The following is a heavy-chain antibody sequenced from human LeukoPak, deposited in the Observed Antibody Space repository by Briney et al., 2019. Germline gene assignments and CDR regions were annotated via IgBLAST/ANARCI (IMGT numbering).Heavy chain of an antibody. CDR1: GFTFSSYA. CDR2: ISGSGGST. D-gene: IGHD6-19*01. J-gene: IGHJ4*02. Sequence: PGGSLRLSCAASGFTFSSYAMSWVRQAPGKGLEWVSAISGSGGSTYYADSVKGRFTISRDNSKNTLYLQTNSLRAEDTAVYYCAKDLEAVAGTLHEVDYWGQGTLVTVSS. CDR3: AKDLEAVAGTLHEVDY. V-gene: IGHV3-23*01.